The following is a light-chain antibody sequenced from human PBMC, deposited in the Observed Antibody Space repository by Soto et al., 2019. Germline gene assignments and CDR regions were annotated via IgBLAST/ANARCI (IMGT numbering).Light chain of an antibody. CDR2: EVS. Sequence: QSVLTQPASVSGSPGQPITISCTGTSSDVGSYNLVSWYQQHPGKAPKLMIYEVSKRPSGVSNRFSGSKSGNTASLTISGLQAEDEAAYYCCSYAGSSPYVFGTGTKVTVL. V-gene: IGLV2-23*02. CDR1: SSDVGSYNL. CDR3: CSYAGSSPYV. J-gene: IGLJ1*01.